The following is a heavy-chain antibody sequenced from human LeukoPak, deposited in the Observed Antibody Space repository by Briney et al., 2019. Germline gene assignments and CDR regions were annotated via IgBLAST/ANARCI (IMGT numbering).Heavy chain of an antibody. CDR2: SYYSGST. V-gene: IGHV4-39*07. CDR1: GGSISSSSYY. J-gene: IGHJ4*02. Sequence: PSETLSLTCTVSGGSISSSSYYWGWIRQPPGKGLEWIGNSYYSGSTYYNPSLKSRVTISVDTSKNQFSLKLSSVTAADTAVYYCARAGGGDTTGFDYWGQGTLVTVSS. D-gene: IGHD2-21*02. CDR3: ARAGGGDTTGFDY.